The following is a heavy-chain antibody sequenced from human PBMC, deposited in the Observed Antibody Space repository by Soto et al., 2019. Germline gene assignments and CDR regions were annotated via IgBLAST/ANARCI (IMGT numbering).Heavy chain of an antibody. D-gene: IGHD2-15*01. CDR1: GFTFSSYW. CDR3: ARVDIVVVVAATRGQFHTDYGMDV. CDR2: IKQDGSEK. J-gene: IGHJ6*02. V-gene: IGHV3-7*01. Sequence: GGSLRLSCAASGFTFSSYWMSWVRQAPGKGLEWVANIKQDGSEKYYVDSAKGRFTISRDNAKNSLYLQMNSLRAEDTAVYYCARVDIVVVVAATRGQFHTDYGMDVWGQGTTVTVSS.